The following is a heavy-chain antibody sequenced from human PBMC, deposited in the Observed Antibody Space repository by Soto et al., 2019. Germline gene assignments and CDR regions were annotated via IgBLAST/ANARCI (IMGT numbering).Heavy chain of an antibody. Sequence: DVQLLQSGGGLVQPGGSLTLSCAASRFIFSDYAMNWVRQAPGKGLEWGSSIGGSNTDRYYADSVKGRCIISRDNSKNTMYLQMNSLRDDDTAVYYCAKDAVSYNGKWDWFDSWGQGTLVTVSS. J-gene: IGHJ5*01. CDR2: IGGSNTDR. V-gene: IGHV3-23*01. CDR1: RFIFSDYA. D-gene: IGHD1-26*01. CDR3: AKDAVSYNGKWDWFDS.